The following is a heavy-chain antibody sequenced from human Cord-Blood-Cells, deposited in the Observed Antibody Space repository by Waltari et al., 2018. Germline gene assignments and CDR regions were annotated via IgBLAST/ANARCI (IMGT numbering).Heavy chain of an antibody. CDR1: GGSLSSSSYY. D-gene: IGHD3-10*01. V-gene: IGHV4-39*01. CDR3: ARRTLNYGSGSYFIN. CDR2: IYYSGST. Sequence: QLQLQESGPGLVKPSETLSLTCTVSGGSLSSSSYYWGWIRQPPGKGLEWIGSIYYSGSTYYNPSLKSRVTISVDTSKNQFSLKLSSVTAADTAVYYCARRTLNYGSGSYFINWGQGTLVTVSS. J-gene: IGHJ4*02.